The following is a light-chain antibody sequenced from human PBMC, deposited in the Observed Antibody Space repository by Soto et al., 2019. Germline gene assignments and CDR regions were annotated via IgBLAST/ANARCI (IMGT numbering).Light chain of an antibody. V-gene: IGLV1-40*01. Sequence: QSVLTQPPSVSGAPGQTVTIACSGSSSNIGAGYEVHWYQQPPGTAPRLLIYNHNYRPSGVPDRFSGSKSSTSASLVITGLQPEDEADYYCQSYDISLGGRVVFGGGTKLTVL. CDR1: SSNIGAGYE. CDR3: QSYDISLGGRVV. CDR2: NHN. J-gene: IGLJ2*01.